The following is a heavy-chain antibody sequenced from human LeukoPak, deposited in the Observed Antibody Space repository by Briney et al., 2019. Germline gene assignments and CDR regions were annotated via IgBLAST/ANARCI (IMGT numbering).Heavy chain of an antibody. D-gene: IGHD6-6*01. Sequence: SETLSLTCTVSGGSISTSSYYWAWIRQPPGKGLEYIGSIYYSGNTNYNPSLKSRVTISLDTSKNQFSLKLSSVTAADTAVYYCAKVGVSGAARLDYWGQGTLVTVSS. CDR1: GGSISTSSYY. V-gene: IGHV4-39*07. CDR3: AKVGVSGAARLDY. J-gene: IGHJ4*02. CDR2: IYYSGNT.